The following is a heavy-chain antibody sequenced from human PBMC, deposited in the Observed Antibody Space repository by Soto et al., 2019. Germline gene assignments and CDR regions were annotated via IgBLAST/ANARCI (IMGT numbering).Heavy chain of an antibody. CDR2: IYHSGST. CDR3: ARVSASVMLRGVVIN. CDR1: GASISSDNW. J-gene: IGHJ4*02. Sequence: PSETLSLTCAVSGASISSDNWWSWVRQPPGKGMEWIGEIYHSGSTNFNPSLKSQVTISVDKSKNQFSLKLSSVTAADTAIYYCARVSASVMLRGVVINWGQGTLVTVSS. V-gene: IGHV4-4*02. D-gene: IGHD3-10*01.